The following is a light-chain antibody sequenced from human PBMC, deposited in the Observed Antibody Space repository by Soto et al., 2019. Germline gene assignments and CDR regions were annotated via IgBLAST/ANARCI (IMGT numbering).Light chain of an antibody. CDR3: QQDNNWPPST. J-gene: IGKJ2*01. CDR2: GAS. V-gene: IGKV3-15*01. Sequence: EIVMTQSPATLSVSPGERATLSCRASQSVSSNLAWYQQKPGQAPRPLIYGASTRATGISARFSGSGSGTAVTLTISSVQSEDFAVHYCQQDNNWPPSTFGQGTKLEIK. CDR1: QSVSSN.